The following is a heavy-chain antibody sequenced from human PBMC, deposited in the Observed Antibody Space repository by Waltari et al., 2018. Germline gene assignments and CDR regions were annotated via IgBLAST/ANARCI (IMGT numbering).Heavy chain of an antibody. V-gene: IGHV3-66*02. J-gene: IGHJ4*02. CDR1: GSAVRTNH. CDR3: ATARDEQTAMVYFDH. D-gene: IGHD5-18*01. CDR2: IYSAGST. Sequence: EVQLVESGGGFVHPGGALRLSCAASGSAVRTNHLAWVRQAPGKGLEWVSIIYSAGSTYYEDSVMGRFTISRDISKNTLHLQMNRLTTEDTATYYCATARDEQTAMVYFDHWGEGSLVSVSS.